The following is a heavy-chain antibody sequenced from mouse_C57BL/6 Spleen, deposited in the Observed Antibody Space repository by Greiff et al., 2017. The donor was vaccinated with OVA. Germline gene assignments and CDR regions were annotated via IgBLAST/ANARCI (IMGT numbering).Heavy chain of an antibody. CDR2: INPGSGGT. Sequence: QVQLKQSGAELVRPGTSVKVSCKASGYAFTNYLIEWVKQRPGQGLEWIGVINPGSGGTNYNEKFKGKATLTADKSSSTAYMQLSSLTSEDSAVYFCARSSAVVGYFDVWGTGTTVTVSS. D-gene: IGHD1-1*01. CDR1: GYAFTNYL. V-gene: IGHV1-54*01. CDR3: ARSSAVVGYFDV. J-gene: IGHJ1*03.